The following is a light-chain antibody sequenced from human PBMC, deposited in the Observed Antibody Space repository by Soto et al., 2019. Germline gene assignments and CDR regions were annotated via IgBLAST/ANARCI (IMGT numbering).Light chain of an antibody. J-gene: IGKJ1*01. V-gene: IGKV3-15*01. CDR3: QQYHNLPPWT. CDR1: HDIRSN. Sequence: EIVMRQSPATLSVSPGERATVSCRASHDIRSNLAWYQQRPGQAPRLLIYGASTRATGIPARFSGSGSGTEFTLTISSLQSEDFAVYHCQQYHNLPPWTFGQGTKVDIK. CDR2: GAS.